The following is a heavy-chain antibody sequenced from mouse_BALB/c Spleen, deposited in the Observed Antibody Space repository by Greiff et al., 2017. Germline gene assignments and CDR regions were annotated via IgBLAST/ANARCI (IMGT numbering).Heavy chain of an antibody. D-gene: IGHD2-1*01. J-gene: IGHJ2*01. CDR3: ARDLYYGNYDY. CDR2: ISYDGSN. Sequence: ESGPGLVKPSQSLSLTCSVTGYSITSGYYWNWIRQFPGNKLEWMGYISYDGSNNYNPSLKNRISITRDTSKNQFFLKLNSVTTEDTATYYCARDLYYGNYDYWGQGTTLTVSS. V-gene: IGHV3-6*02. CDR1: GYSITSGYY.